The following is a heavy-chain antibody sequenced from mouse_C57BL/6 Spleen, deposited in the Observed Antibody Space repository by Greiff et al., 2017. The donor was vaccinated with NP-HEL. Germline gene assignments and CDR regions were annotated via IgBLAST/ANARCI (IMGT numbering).Heavy chain of an antibody. V-gene: IGHV1-55*01. CDR3: ARRYYGSSYSDY. CDR2: IYPGSGST. D-gene: IGHD1-1*01. J-gene: IGHJ2*01. Sequence: VQLQQSGAELVKPGASVKMSCKASGYTFTSYWITWVKQRPGQGLEWIGDIYPGSGSTNYNEKFKSKATLTVDTSSSTAYMQLSSLTSEDSAVYYWARRYYGSSYSDYWGQGTTLTVSS. CDR1: GYTFTSYW.